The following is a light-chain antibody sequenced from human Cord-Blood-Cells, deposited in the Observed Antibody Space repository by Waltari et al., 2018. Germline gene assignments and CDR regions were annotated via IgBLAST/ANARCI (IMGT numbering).Light chain of an antibody. V-gene: IGLV2-14*01. CDR1: SSDVGGYNY. J-gene: IGLJ3*02. Sequence: QSALTQPASVSGSPGQSITISCTGTSSDVGGYNYVSWYQQHPGKAPKHMIYDVSKRPSGVSNRFSGSKSGNTASLTISGLQAEDAADYYCSSYTSSSTRVFGGGTKLTVL. CDR3: SSYTSSSTRV. CDR2: DVS.